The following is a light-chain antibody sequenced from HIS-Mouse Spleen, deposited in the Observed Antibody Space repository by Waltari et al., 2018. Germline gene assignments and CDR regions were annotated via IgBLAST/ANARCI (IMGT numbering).Light chain of an antibody. J-gene: IGLJ1*01. Sequence: QSALTQPRSVSGSPGQSVTISCTGTSSDVGGYNYVSWYQQHPGKAPKLMTYDFSKRPSGVPDRFSGSKSGNTASLTISGLQVEDEADYYCCSYAGSYTGVFGTGTKVTVL. CDR3: CSYAGSYTGV. CDR1: SSDVGGYNY. CDR2: DFS. V-gene: IGLV2-11*01.